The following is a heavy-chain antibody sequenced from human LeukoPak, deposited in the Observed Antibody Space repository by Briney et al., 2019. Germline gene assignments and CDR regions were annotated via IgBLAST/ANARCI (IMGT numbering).Heavy chain of an antibody. CDR1: GGSISSYY. Sequence: PSETLSLTCTVSGGSISSYYWSWIRQPPGKGLEWIGYIYYSGSTNYNPSLKSRVTISVDTSKNQFSLKLSSVTAADTAVYYCARGGSYDFWSGYYPGYYFDYWGQGTLVTVSS. V-gene: IGHV4-59*08. CDR2: IYYSGST. CDR3: ARGGSYDFWSGYYPGYYFDY. J-gene: IGHJ4*02. D-gene: IGHD3-3*01.